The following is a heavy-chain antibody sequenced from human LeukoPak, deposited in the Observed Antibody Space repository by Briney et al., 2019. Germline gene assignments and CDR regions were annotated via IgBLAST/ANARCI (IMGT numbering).Heavy chain of an antibody. J-gene: IGHJ4*02. Sequence: SVKVSCKASGGTFSSYAISWVRQAPGQGFEWMGGITPIFGTANFAQKFQGRVSITADESTSTAFMELSSLRSEDTAIYYCAREWGLESSGYYYAYWGQGTLVTVSS. D-gene: IGHD3-22*01. CDR3: AREWGLESSGYYYAY. V-gene: IGHV1-69*13. CDR2: ITPIFGTA. CDR1: GGTFSSYA.